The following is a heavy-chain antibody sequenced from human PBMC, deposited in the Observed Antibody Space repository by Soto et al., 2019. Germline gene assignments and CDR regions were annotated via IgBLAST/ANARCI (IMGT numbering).Heavy chain of an antibody. J-gene: IGHJ4*02. V-gene: IGHV1-69*06. CDR1: GGTFSSYA. CDR3: ARGNGDYAQYYFDY. CDR2: IIPIFGTA. D-gene: IGHD4-17*01. Sequence: SVKVSCKASGGTFSSYAISWVLQAPGQGLEWMGGIIPIFGTANYAQKFQGRVTITADKSTSTAYMELSSLRSEDTAVYYCARGNGDYAQYYFDYWGQGTLVTVSS.